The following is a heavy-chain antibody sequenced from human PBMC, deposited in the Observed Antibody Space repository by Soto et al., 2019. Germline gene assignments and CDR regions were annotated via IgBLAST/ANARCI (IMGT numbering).Heavy chain of an antibody. D-gene: IGHD6-19*01. CDR2: ISYDGSNK. V-gene: IGHV3-30-3*01. CDR3: ARGGPAGSFFDY. Sequence: QVQLVESGGGVVQPGRSLRLSCAASGFTFSSYAMHWVRQAPGKGLEWVAVISYDGSNKYYADSVKGRFTISRDNSKNTLYLQVNSLRAEDTAVYYCARGGPAGSFFDYWGQGTLVTVSS. CDR1: GFTFSSYA. J-gene: IGHJ4*02.